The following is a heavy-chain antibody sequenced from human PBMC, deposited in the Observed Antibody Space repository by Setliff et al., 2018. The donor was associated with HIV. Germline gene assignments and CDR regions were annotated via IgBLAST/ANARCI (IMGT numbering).Heavy chain of an antibody. CDR3: ARDRGVYCISSSCYSPVDAFDI. CDR2: ICAYHGNT. J-gene: IGHJ3*02. V-gene: IGHV1-18*01. CDR1: GYTFSTYG. D-gene: IGHD2-2*01. Sequence: ASVKVSCKASGYTFSTYGICWVRQAPGQGLEWMGWICAYHGNTNYAQKLQGRVTVTTDTCTSTAYMEMRSLRSDDTAVYYCARDRGVYCISSSCYSPVDAFDIWGQGTMVTVSS.